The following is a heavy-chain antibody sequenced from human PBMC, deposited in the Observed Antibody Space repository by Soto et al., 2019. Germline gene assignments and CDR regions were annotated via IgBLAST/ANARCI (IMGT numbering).Heavy chain of an antibody. Sequence: APVKVSSKAPGYTFTSYGLSWVRQAPGQGLEWMGWISAYNGNTNYAQKLQGRVTMTTDTSTSTAYMELRSLRSDDTAVYYCARVDYYGSGSWYFDLWGRGTLVTVSS. J-gene: IGHJ2*01. CDR2: ISAYNGNT. V-gene: IGHV1-18*01. CDR3: ARVDYYGSGSWYFDL. CDR1: GYTFTSYG. D-gene: IGHD3-10*01.